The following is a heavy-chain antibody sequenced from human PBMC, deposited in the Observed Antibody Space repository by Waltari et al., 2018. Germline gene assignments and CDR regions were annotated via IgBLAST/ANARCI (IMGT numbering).Heavy chain of an antibody. CDR3: ARVGPGRIAARPPRHFDY. J-gene: IGHJ4*02. V-gene: IGHV1-8*01. CDR2: MNPNSGNT. Sequence: QVQLVQSGAEVKKPGASVHVSCKASGYTFTSYVIHWVRQATGHGLEWMGVMNPNSGNTGYAQKFQGRVTMTRNTSISTAYMELSSLRSEDTAVYYCARVGPGRIAARPPRHFDYWGQGTLVTVSS. D-gene: IGHD6-6*01. CDR1: GYTFTSYV.